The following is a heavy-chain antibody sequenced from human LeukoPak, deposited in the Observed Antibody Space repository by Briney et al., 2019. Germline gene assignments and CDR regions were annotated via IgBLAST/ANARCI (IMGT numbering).Heavy chain of an antibody. D-gene: IGHD6-13*01. V-gene: IGHV5-51*01. CDR2: VSPADSDT. Sequence: GESLKISCKASGFDFTSFWIGWVRQMPGKGLDWMGIVSPADSDTRYSPSFQGQVTISADKSISTAYLQWSSLKASDTAMYYCARHAYGSSSFAFDIWGQGTMVTVSS. CDR3: ARHAYGSSSFAFDI. CDR1: GFDFTSFW. J-gene: IGHJ3*02.